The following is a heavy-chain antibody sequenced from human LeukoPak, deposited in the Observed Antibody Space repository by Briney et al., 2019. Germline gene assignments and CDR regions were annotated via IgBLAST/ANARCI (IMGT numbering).Heavy chain of an antibody. CDR1: GFTVSSNY. CDR2: IYSGGST. V-gene: IGHV3-66*01. D-gene: IGHD3-22*01. Sequence: PGGSLRLSCAASGFTVSSNYMSWVRQAPGKGLEWVSVIYSGGSTYYADSVKGRFTISRDNSMNTLYLQMNSLRAEDTAVYYCAYDSSGYYYFQHWGQGTLVTVSS. CDR3: AYDSSGYYYFQH. J-gene: IGHJ1*01.